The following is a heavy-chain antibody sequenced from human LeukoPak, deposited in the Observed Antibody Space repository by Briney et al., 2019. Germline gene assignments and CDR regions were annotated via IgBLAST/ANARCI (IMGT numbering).Heavy chain of an antibody. Sequence: SETLSLTCAVYGGSFSGYYWSWIRQPPGKGLEWIGEINHSGSTNYNPSLKSRVTISVDTSKNQFSLKLSSVTAADTAVYYCARGGSSSSRYYYYYYYMDVWGKGTTVTVSS. J-gene: IGHJ6*03. CDR3: ARGGSSSSRYYYYYYYMDV. CDR2: INHSGST. D-gene: IGHD6-6*01. V-gene: IGHV4-34*01. CDR1: GGSFSGYY.